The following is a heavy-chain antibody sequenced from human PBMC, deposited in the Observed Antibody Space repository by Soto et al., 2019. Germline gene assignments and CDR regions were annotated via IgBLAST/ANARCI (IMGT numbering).Heavy chain of an antibody. Sequence: ASVKVSCTASGYTFTSYGISWVRQAPGQGLEWMGWISAYNGNTNYAQKLQGRVTMTTDTSTSTAYMELRSLRSDDTAVYYCARDLGVAAAGYGYYYYGMDVWGQGTTVTVSS. V-gene: IGHV1-18*01. CDR3: ARDLGVAAAGYGYYYYGMDV. D-gene: IGHD6-13*01. CDR1: GYTFTSYG. J-gene: IGHJ6*02. CDR2: ISAYNGNT.